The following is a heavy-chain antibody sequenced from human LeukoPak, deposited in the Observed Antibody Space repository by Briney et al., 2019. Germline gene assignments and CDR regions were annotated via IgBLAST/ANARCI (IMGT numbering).Heavy chain of an antibody. CDR3: ASRAAFCGDDCFRFDY. CDR2: IHYSGST. Sequence: SETLSLTCTISGGSISGYYWSWIRQPPGKGLQWIGYIHYSGSTRYNPSLENRVTISVDASKNQFSLNLTSVTAADTAVYYCASRAAFCGDDCFRFDYWGQGTLVTVSS. J-gene: IGHJ4*02. D-gene: IGHD2-21*02. V-gene: IGHV4-59*01. CDR1: GGSISGYY.